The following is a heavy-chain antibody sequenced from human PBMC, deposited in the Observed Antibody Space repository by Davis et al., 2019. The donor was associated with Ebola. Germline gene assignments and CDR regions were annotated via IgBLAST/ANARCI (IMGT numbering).Heavy chain of an antibody. J-gene: IGHJ4*02. V-gene: IGHV4-59*01. Sequence: SETLSLTCSVSGASFSSYYWSWIRRPPGKGLEWIAYVYYSGSTNYNPSLKSRVTMSVDTSKNQFSLKLSSVTAADTAVFYCARGSGWYRTPFDYWGQGTLVTVSS. CDR1: GASFSSYY. D-gene: IGHD6-19*01. CDR3: ARGSGWYRTPFDY. CDR2: VYYSGST.